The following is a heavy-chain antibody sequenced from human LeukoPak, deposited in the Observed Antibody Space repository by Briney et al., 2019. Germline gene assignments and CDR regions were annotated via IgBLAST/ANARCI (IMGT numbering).Heavy chain of an antibody. CDR3: AKGLARGYSYSYAFDI. D-gene: IGHD5-18*01. Sequence: GGSLRLSCAASGFIFSNYLMGWVRQAPGKGLEWVAVIWYDGSNKYYADSVKGRFTISRDNSKNTLYLQMNSLRAEDTAVYYCAKGLARGYSYSYAFDIWGQGTMVTVSS. CDR1: GFIFSNYL. J-gene: IGHJ3*02. V-gene: IGHV3-33*06. CDR2: IWYDGSNK.